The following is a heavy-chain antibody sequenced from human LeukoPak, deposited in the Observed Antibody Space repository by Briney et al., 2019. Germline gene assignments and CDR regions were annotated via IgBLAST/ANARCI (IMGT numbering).Heavy chain of an antibody. CDR2: IYWDDDK. CDR3: AQGADSSGWVTTPYHINWFDP. D-gene: IGHD6-19*01. Sequence: SGPTLVNPTQTLTLTCTFSGFSLSTSGVGVGWIRQPPGKALEWLALIYWDDDKRYSPSLKSRLTITKDTSKNQVVLTMTNMDPVDTATYYCAQGADSSGWVTTPYHINWFDPWGQGTLVTVSS. CDR1: GFSLSTSGVG. J-gene: IGHJ5*02. V-gene: IGHV2-5*02.